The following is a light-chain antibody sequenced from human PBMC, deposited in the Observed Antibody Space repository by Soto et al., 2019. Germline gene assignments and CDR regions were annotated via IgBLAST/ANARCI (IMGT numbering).Light chain of an antibody. CDR3: QKYNRAPWT. J-gene: IGKJ1*01. CDR1: QAIRND. Sequence: DTQMTQSPSSLSASFGDRVTITFRASQAIRNDLAWYQQKPGKAPKRLIFAASSLQSGVPSRFSGSGSGTEFTLTISSLQPEDVATYYCQKYNRAPWTFGQGTKVDI. V-gene: IGKV1-17*01. CDR2: AAS.